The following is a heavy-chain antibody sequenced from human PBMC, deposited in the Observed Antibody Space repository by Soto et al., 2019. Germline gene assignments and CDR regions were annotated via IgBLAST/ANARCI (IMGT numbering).Heavy chain of an antibody. CDR3: TTDPRYSGYVLSDY. CDR1: GFTFNKAW. CDR2: IKSKTDGGTT. Sequence: GGSLRLSCAASGFTFNKAWAHWVRQAPGKGLEWVGRIKSKTDGGTTDYAAPVKGRFTISRDDSKNTLYLQMNSLKTEDTAVYYCTTDPRYSGYVLSDYWGQGTLVTVSS. D-gene: IGHD5-12*01. J-gene: IGHJ4*02. V-gene: IGHV3-15*07.